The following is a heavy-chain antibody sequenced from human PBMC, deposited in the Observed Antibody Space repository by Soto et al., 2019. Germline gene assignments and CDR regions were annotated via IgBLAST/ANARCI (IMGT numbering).Heavy chain of an antibody. Sequence: QVQLVQSGAEVKKPGASVKVSCKASGYTFTSYAMHWVRQAPGQRLEWMGWINAGNGNTKHSQKLQGRVTITRDTSASTAYMEMGSLRSEDTAVYYCARGPGGPDGPGDYWGQGTLVTVSS. V-gene: IGHV1-3*01. CDR3: ARGPGGPDGPGDY. CDR1: GYTFTSYA. J-gene: IGHJ4*02. D-gene: IGHD2-15*01. CDR2: INAGNGNT.